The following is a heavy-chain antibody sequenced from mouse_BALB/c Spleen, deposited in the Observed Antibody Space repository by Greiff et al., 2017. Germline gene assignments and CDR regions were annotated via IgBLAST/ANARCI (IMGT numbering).Heavy chain of an antibody. D-gene: IGHD2-4*01. CDR3: ARGITTAWFAD. J-gene: IGHJ3*01. Sequence: VQLQQSGAELVKPGASVKLSCTASGFNIKDTYMHWVKQRPEQGLEWIGRIDPANGNTKYDPKFQGKSTITADTSSNTAYLQLSSLTSEDTAVYYCARGITTAWFADWGEGTLVTVSA. V-gene: IGHV14-3*02. CDR1: GFNIKDTY. CDR2: IDPANGNT.